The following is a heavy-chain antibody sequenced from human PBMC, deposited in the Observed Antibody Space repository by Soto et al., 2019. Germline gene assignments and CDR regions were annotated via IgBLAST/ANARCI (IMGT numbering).Heavy chain of an antibody. J-gene: IGHJ6*02. CDR1: GGSISSGGYY. D-gene: IGHD2-15*01. CDR3: ARDRCSGGSCLYGMDV. V-gene: IGHV4-31*03. CDR2: IYYSGST. Sequence: SETLSLTCTVSGGSISSGGYYWSWIRQHPGKGLEWIGYIYYSGSTYYNPSLKSRVTISVDTSKNQFSLKLSSVTAADTAVYYCARDRCSGGSCLYGMDVWGQGTKVTVYS.